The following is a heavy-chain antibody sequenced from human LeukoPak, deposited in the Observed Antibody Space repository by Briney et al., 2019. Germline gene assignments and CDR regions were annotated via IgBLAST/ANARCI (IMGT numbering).Heavy chain of an antibody. CDR3: VMVGSSSYYFDY. CDR2: ISGSGGST. D-gene: IGHD6-13*01. V-gene: IGHV3-23*01. CDR1: GFTFSSYA. J-gene: IGHJ4*02. Sequence: GGSLRLSCAASGFTFSSYAMSRVRQAPVKGLEWVSAISGSGGSTYYADSVKGRFTISRDNSKNTLYLQMNSLRAEDTAVYYCVMVGSSSYYFDYWGQGTLVTVSS.